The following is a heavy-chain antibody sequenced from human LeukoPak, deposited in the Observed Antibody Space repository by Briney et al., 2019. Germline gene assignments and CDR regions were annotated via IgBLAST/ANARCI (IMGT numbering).Heavy chain of an antibody. J-gene: IGHJ4*02. D-gene: IGHD3-22*01. CDR3: ARNYYDRSNFDY. Sequence: SETLSLTCIVSGASISNYYWTWIRQPAAKGLEWIGRIYPSGTTNYNPSLKGRVTMSVDTSNNQFSLKLSSVTAADTAVYYCARNYYDRSNFDYWGQGTLVTVSS. CDR1: GASISNYY. V-gene: IGHV4-4*07. CDR2: IYPSGTT.